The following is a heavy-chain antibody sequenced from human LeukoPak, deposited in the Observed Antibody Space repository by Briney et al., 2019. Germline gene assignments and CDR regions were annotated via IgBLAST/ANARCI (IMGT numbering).Heavy chain of an antibody. CDR1: GYTFTSYG. D-gene: IGHD6-19*01. J-gene: IGHJ4*02. V-gene: IGHV1-18*04. Sequence: ASVKVSCKASGYTFTSYGISWVRQAPGQGLEWMGWISAYNDNTNYAQKLQGRVTMTTDTSTSTAYMELRSLRSDDTAVYYCAREGPGMYSSGQDYWGQGTLVTVSS. CDR3: AREGPGMYSSGQDY. CDR2: ISAYNDNT.